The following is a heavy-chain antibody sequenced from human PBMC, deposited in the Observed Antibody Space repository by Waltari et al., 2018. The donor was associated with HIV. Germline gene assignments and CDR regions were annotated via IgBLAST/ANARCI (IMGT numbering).Heavy chain of an antibody. V-gene: IGHV3-66*02. D-gene: IGHD6-13*01. Sequence: EVQLVESGGGLVQPGGSLRLSCAASGFTVSSNYMSWVRQAPGKGLEWVSVIYSGGSTYYADSVKGRFTISRDNSKNTLYLQMNSLRAEDTAVYYCARGIIAAAGNWFDPWGQGTLVTVSS. J-gene: IGHJ5*02. CDR3: ARGIIAAAGNWFDP. CDR2: IYSGGST. CDR1: GFTVSSNY.